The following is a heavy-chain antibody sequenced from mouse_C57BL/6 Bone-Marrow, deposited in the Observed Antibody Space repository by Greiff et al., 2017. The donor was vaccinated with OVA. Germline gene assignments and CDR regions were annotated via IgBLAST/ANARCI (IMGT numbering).Heavy chain of an antibody. V-gene: IGHV1-54*01. CDR3: ARRVRRYAMDY. J-gene: IGHJ4*01. D-gene: IGHD1-2*01. CDR2: INPGSGGT. CDR1: GYAFTDYL. Sequence: VQLQQSGAELVRPGTSVKLSCKASGYAFTDYLMQWVKQTPGQGLEWIGVINPGSGGTNYTEKFKGKATLTADKSSSTAYMQLSSLTSEDSAVYYCARRVRRYAMDYGGQGNSVTVSS.